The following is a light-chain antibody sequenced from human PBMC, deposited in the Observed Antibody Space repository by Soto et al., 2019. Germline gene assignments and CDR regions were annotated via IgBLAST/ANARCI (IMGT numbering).Light chain of an antibody. J-gene: IGKJ1*01. Sequence: DIVLTQSPGTLSLSPGEMATLSCRASQTVSRSSLAWYQQKPGQAPRLLIFGASTRAAGFPDRFSGSGSGTDFTLTISRLEPEDFAVYYCQQYGSSPRTFGQGTKVEIK. V-gene: IGKV3-20*01. CDR2: GAS. CDR3: QQYGSSPRT. CDR1: QTVSRSS.